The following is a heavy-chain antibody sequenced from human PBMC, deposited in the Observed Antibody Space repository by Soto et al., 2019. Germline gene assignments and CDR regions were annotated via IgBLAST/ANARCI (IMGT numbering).Heavy chain of an antibody. CDR2: ISSNSAYI. V-gene: IGHV3-21*01. J-gene: IGHJ5*02. CDR1: GFTFRSFT. D-gene: IGHD1-26*01. Sequence: PGVSLRLSCAASGFTFRSFTMNWVRQAPGKGLEWVSTISSNSAYIYYTDALRGRFTISRDNAKNSLHLQMNSMRAEDTDVYYCTRKGDGGSRPRVWFDRWRQGSLVTVPS. CDR3: TRKGDGGSRPRVWFDR.